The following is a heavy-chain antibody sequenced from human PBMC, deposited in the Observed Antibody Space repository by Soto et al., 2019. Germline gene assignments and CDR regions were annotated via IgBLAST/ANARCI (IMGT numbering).Heavy chain of an antibody. J-gene: IGHJ6*02. CDR1: GFTFSSYS. CDR2: ISSSSSTI. CDR3: ARDLWGSGIGVYYYYYGMDV. Sequence: EVQLVESGGGLVQPGGSLRLSCAASGFTFSSYSMNWVRQAPGKGLEWVSYISSSSSTIYYADSVKGRFTISRDNAKNSLYLQMNILRDEDTAVYYCARDLWGSGIGVYYYYYGMDVWGQGTTVTVSS. V-gene: IGHV3-48*02. D-gene: IGHD3-10*01.